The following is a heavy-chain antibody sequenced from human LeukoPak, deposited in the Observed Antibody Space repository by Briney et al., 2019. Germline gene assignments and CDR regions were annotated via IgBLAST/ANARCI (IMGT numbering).Heavy chain of an antibody. D-gene: IGHD2-8*01. J-gene: IGHJ5*02. Sequence: ASVKVSCKASGGTFSSYAISWVRQAPGQGLEWMGGIIPIFGTANYAQKFQGRVTITTDESTSTAYMELSGLRSEDTAVYYCAREGAVYAKWEWFDPWGQGTLVTVS. CDR1: GGTFSSYA. CDR2: IIPIFGTA. V-gene: IGHV1-69*05. CDR3: AREGAVYAKWEWFDP.